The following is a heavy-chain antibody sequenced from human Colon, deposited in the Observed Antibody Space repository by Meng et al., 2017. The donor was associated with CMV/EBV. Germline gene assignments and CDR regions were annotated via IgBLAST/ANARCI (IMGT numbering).Heavy chain of an antibody. D-gene: IGHD3-22*01. V-gene: IGHV3-48*04. CDR2: ITSSSGTI. CDR3: ARDEGWGDSGGYYATWFDP. Sequence: GESLKISCAASGFTFSSYSMNWVRQAPGKGLEWVSSITSSSGTIYYADSVKGRFTIFRDNAKNSLHLQMNSLRADDTAVYYCARDEGWGDSGGYYATWFDPWGQGTLVTVSS. CDR1: GFTFSSYS. J-gene: IGHJ5*02.